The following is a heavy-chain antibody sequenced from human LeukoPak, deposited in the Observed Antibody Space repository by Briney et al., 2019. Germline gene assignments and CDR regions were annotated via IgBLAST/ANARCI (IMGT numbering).Heavy chain of an antibody. CDR2: FDPEDGET. CDR1: GYTLTELS. CDR3: ARDPGSWYFSRYFDY. D-gene: IGHD6-13*01. Sequence: GASVKVSCKVSGYTLTELSMHWVRQAPGKGLEWMGGFDPEDGETIYAQKFQGRVTMTEDTSTDTAYMELSSLRSEDTAVYYCARDPGSWYFSRYFDYWGQGTLVTVSS. J-gene: IGHJ4*02. V-gene: IGHV1-24*01.